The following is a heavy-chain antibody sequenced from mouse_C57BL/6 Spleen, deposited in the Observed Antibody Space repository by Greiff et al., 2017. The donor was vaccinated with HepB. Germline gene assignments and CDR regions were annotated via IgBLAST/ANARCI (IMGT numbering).Heavy chain of an antibody. CDR3: ARDYGNYGFAY. J-gene: IGHJ3*01. D-gene: IGHD2-1*01. V-gene: IGHV3-6*01. CDR2: ISYDGSN. CDR1: GYSITSGYY. Sequence: DVQLQESGPGLVKPSQSLSLTCSVTGYSITSGYYWNWIRQFPGNKLEWMGYISYDGSNNYNPSLKNRISITRDTSKNQFFLKLNSVTTEDTATYYCARDYGNYGFAYWGQGTLVTVSA.